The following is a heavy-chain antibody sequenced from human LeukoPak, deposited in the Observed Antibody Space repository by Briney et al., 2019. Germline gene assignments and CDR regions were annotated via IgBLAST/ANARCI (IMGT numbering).Heavy chain of an antibody. D-gene: IGHD4-11*01. V-gene: IGHV4-4*07. CDR3: ARWTTVNPHLGAFDI. CDR1: GGSISSYY. J-gene: IGHJ3*02. Sequence: SETLSLTCTVSGGSISSYYWSWIRQPAGKGLEWIGRIYTSGSTNYNPSLKSRVTMSVDTSKNQFSLKLSSVTAADTAVYYCARWTTVNPHLGAFDIWGQGTMVTVSS. CDR2: IYTSGST.